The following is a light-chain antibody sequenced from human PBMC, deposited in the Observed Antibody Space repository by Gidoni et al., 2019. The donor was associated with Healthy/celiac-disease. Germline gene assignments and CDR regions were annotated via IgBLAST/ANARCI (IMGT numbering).Light chain of an antibody. Sequence: DIQMTQSHSTMSASVVDRVTITYRTSQSISSWWAWSQQKPVKAPKLLLYKASSLESGVPSRFSGSGSGTEFTLTISILQPDDFATYYCQQYNSYPLTFGGGTKVEIK. V-gene: IGKV1-5*03. CDR1: QSISSW. CDR2: KAS. CDR3: QQYNSYPLT. J-gene: IGKJ4*01.